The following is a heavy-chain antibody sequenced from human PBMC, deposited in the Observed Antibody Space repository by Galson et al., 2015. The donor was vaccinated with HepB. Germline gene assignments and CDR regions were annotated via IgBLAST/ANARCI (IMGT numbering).Heavy chain of an antibody. D-gene: IGHD3-22*01. CDR1: GYTFTSYG. V-gene: IGHV1-18*01. Sequence: SVKVSCKASGYTFTSYGISWVRQAPGQGLEWMGWISAYNGNTNYAQKLQGRVTMTTDTSTSTAYMELRSLRSDDTAVYYCARDGVIVATRIVVVPYVYWGQGTLVTASS. CDR2: ISAYNGNT. J-gene: IGHJ4*02. CDR3: ARDGVIVATRIVVVPYVY.